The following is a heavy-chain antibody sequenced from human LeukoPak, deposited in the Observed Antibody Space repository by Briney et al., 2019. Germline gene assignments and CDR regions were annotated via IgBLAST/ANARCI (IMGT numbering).Heavy chain of an antibody. J-gene: IGHJ4*02. CDR3: ASHNYYDSSGYETEPIDY. Sequence: GASVKVSCKASGGTFSSYAISWVRQAPGQGLEWMGWIIPIFGTANYAQKFQGRVTITADESTSTAYMELSSLRSEDTAVYYCASHNYYDSSGYETEPIDYWGQGTLVTVSS. CDR2: IIPIFGTA. D-gene: IGHD3-22*01. CDR1: GGTFSSYA. V-gene: IGHV1-69*13.